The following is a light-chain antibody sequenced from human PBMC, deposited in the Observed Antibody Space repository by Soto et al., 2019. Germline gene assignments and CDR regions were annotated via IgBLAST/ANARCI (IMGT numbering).Light chain of an antibody. CDR2: EDS. CDR3: CSYAGTGTWV. CDR1: SSDVGSYNV. V-gene: IGLV2-23*01. Sequence: QSVLTQPASVSGSPGQSITISCTGTSSDVGSYNVVSWYQQQPGKAPKLMIYEDSKRPSGVSNRFSGSKSGNTASLRISGLQAEDEADYYCCSYAGTGTWVFGGGTKLTVL. J-gene: IGLJ3*02.